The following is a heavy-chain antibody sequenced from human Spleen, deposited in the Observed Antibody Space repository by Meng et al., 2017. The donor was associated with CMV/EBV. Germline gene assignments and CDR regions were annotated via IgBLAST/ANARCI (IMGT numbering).Heavy chain of an antibody. Sequence: GVGVGWIRQPPGKALEWLALIYWNDDKRYSPSLKSRLTITKDTSKNQVVLTMTNMDPVDTATYYCARQDKGVLRFLEWLSAPFYFDYWGQGTLVTVSS. J-gene: IGHJ4*02. D-gene: IGHD3-3*01. CDR2: IYWNDDK. V-gene: IGHV2-5*01. CDR3: ARQDKGVLRFLEWLSAPFYFDY. CDR1: GVG.